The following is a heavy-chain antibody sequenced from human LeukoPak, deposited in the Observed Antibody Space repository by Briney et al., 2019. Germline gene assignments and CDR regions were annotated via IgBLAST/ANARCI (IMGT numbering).Heavy chain of an antibody. J-gene: IGHJ4*02. CDR3: TTADPIDYGDYEAFDY. Sequence: GGSLRLSCAASGFTFSNAWMSWVRQAPGKGLEWVGRIKSKTDGGTTDYAAPVKGRFTISRDDSKITLYLQMNSLKTEDTAVYYCTTADPIDYGDYEAFDYWGQGTLVTVSS. CDR1: GFTFSNAW. D-gene: IGHD4-17*01. CDR2: IKSKTDGGTT. V-gene: IGHV3-15*01.